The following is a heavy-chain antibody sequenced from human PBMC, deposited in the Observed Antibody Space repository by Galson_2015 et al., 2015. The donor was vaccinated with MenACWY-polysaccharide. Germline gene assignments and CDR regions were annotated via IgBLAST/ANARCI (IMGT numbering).Heavy chain of an antibody. D-gene: IGHD5-18*01. J-gene: IGHJ4*02. CDR1: GGTFSTYA. CDR3: ARSDVDIAMAVFDY. CDR2: IIPYLGST. Sequence: SVKVSCKASGGTFSTYAFSWVRQAPGQGLEWIGGIIPYLGSTNNAQKFQGRVTITADDLTSTAYMELSSLRSADTAVYYCARSDVDIAMAVFDYWGQGTLVTVSS. V-gene: IGHV1-69*13.